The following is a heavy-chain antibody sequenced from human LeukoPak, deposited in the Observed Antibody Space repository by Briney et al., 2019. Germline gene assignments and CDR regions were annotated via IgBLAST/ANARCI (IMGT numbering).Heavy chain of an antibody. CDR2: IKQDGSEK. J-gene: IGHJ4*02. Sequence: GGSLRLSCAASGFTLSSYWMSWVRQAPGKGLEWVANIKQDGSEKYYVDSVKGRFTISRDNAKNSLYLQMNSLRAEDTAVYYCARDGSSWYYFDCWGQGTLVTVSS. D-gene: IGHD6-13*01. CDR1: GFTLSSYW. CDR3: ARDGSSWYYFDC. V-gene: IGHV3-7*01.